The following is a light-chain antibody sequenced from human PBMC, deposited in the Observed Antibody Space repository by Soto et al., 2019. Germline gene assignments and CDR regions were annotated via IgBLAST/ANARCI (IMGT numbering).Light chain of an antibody. CDR2: DVS. Sequence: QSVLTQPRSVSGSPGQSVTISCTGTSSDVGGYNYVSWYQQHPGKAPKLMIYDVSKRPSGVPDRFSGSKSGNTASLTISGLQAEDEADSYCCSSAGSYTSVFGGGTKLTVL. CDR1: SSDVGGYNY. J-gene: IGLJ3*02. CDR3: CSSAGSYTSV. V-gene: IGLV2-11*01.